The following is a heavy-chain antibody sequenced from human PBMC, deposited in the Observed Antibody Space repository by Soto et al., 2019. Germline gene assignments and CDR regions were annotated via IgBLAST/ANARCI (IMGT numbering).Heavy chain of an antibody. Sequence: ASVKVSCKASAYSFTTYHIHWVRQAPGQGLEWMGLINPDAGATNYAQRFQGRLRLTRDTSTSTVYMELRSLRFDDTAVYYCARGDIVLVPASEGNWFDPWGQVTLVTVSS. CDR2: INPDAGAT. V-gene: IGHV1-46*01. D-gene: IGHD2-2*01. J-gene: IGHJ5*02. CDR3: ARGDIVLVPASEGNWFDP. CDR1: AYSFTTYH.